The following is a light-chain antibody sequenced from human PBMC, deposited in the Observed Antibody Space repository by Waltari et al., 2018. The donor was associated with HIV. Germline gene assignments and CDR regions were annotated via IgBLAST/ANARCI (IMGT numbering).Light chain of an antibody. V-gene: IGKV4-1*01. CDR1: QSVLYSSKSKNY. Sequence: DIVMTQSPDSMAVSLGERATINCKSNQSVLYSSKSKNYLAWYQHKPGQPPKLLFYWASTRESGVPDRFSGSGSGTDFTLTISSLQAEDVAEYYCQQYFNTPYTFGQGTKLEIK. CDR3: QQYFNTPYT. CDR2: WAS. J-gene: IGKJ2*01.